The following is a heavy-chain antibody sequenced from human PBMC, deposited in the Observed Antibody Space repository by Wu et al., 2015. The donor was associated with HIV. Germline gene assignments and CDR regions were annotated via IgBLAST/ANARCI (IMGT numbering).Heavy chain of an antibody. Sequence: QVQLEQSGAEVKTPGASVKVSCKASGYTFTGHYIHWVRQAPGQGLEWMGYVNSNDGGTKSSQKFQGRVTMTRDTSISTAYMELSGLTSDDTAVYYCAREGLGEWQXYFDNWGQGTWSPSPQ. CDR1: GYTFTGHY. D-gene: IGHD3-16*01. V-gene: IGHV1-2*02. J-gene: IGHJ4*02. CDR3: AREGLGEWQXYFDN. CDR2: VNSNDGGT.